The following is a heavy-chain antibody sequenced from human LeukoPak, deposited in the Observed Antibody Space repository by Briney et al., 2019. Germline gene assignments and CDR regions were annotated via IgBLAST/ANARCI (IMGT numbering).Heavy chain of an antibody. CDR3: ARGVEGRSSSIXN. Sequence: GGSLRLSCAASGFTFSSYWMHWVRQVPGKGLVWVSRINSDGSSTTYADSVKGRFTISRDNAKNTLYLQMNSLRAEDTAVYYCARGVEGRSSSIXNWGQGILVTV. V-gene: IGHV3-74*01. D-gene: IGHD6-13*01. CDR1: GFTFSSYW. CDR2: INSDGSST. J-gene: IGHJ4*02.